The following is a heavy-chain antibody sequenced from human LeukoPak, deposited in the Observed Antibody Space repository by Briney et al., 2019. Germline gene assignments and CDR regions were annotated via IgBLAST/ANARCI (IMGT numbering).Heavy chain of an antibody. V-gene: IGHV3-20*04. D-gene: IGHD1-26*01. J-gene: IGHJ4*02. Sequence: GSLRLSCAASGFTFGGYGMSWVRQAPGNGLEWVSGINWNGGSTGYADSVKGRFTISRDNAKNSLYLQMNSLRAEDTALYYCARDPDGSYAYYFDYWSQGTLVTASS. CDR2: INWNGGST. CDR1: GFTFGGYG. CDR3: ARDPDGSYAYYFDY.